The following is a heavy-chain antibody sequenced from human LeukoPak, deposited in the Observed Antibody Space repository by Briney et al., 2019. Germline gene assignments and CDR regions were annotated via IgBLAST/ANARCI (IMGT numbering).Heavy chain of an antibody. Sequence: GGSLRLSCAASGFTFSSYWMSWVRQAPGKGLEWVSTISGSGDSTYYADSVKGRFTISRDNSRNTLYLQMSSLRADDTAVYYCAKAHDSSGSWGQGTLVTVSS. V-gene: IGHV3-23*01. CDR1: GFTFSSYW. D-gene: IGHD3-22*01. J-gene: IGHJ5*02. CDR2: ISGSGDST. CDR3: AKAHDSSGS.